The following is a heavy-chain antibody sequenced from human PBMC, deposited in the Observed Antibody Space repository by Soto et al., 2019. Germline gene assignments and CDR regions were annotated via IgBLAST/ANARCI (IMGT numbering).Heavy chain of an antibody. CDR1: GGSITNINYY. V-gene: IGHV4-39*02. D-gene: IGHD1-26*01. CDR3: AKNWEI. J-gene: IGHJ4*02. CDR2: THYSGIT. Sequence: QLQLQESGPRLVMPSETLSLTCTVSGGSITNINYYWGWIRQPPGKGLEWIGSTHYSGITYYNPSLKSRVTLSTDTSKNHFSLKLTSVTAADTAVYYCAKNWEIGGQGTRVTVSS.